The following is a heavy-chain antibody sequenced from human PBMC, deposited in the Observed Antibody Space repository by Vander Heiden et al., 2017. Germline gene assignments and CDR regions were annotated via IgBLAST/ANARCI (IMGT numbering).Heavy chain of an antibody. CDR1: GFTFSSSW. CDR3: ARGGGVFDS. D-gene: IGHD1-26*01. Sequence: EVQLVDSGGGLVQPGGSLSLSCAASGFTFSSSWMSWVRQAPGKGLEWVANIKKDGSDKDEVDSVKGRFTISRDNAKNSLYMKMNSRRAEDTAVDDCARGGGVFDSWGQGTLVTVSS. CDR2: IKKDGSDK. V-gene: IGHV3-7*01. J-gene: IGHJ4*02.